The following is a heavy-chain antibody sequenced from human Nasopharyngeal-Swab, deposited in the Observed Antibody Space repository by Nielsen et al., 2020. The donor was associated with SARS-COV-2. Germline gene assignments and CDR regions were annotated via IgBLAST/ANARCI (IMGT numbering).Heavy chain of an antibody. V-gene: IGHV1-69*13. D-gene: IGHD1-26*01. CDR2: IIPIFGTA. CDR3: ARERDKYSGSYNFDY. CDR1: GGTFSSYA. Sequence: SVKVSCRASGGTFSSYAISWVRQAPGQGLEWMGGIIPIFGTANYAQKFQGRVTITADESTSTAYMELSSLRSEDTAVYYCARERDKYSGSYNFDYWGQGTLVTVSS. J-gene: IGHJ4*02.